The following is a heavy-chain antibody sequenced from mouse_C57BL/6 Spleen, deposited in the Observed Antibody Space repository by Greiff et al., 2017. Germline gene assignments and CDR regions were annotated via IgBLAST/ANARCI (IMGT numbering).Heavy chain of an antibody. D-gene: IGHD4-1*02. CDR2: INPSPGGT. CDR1: VSSFTGYY. V-gene: IGHV1-42*01. CDR3: ARRPTGTGAMDY. J-gene: IGHJ4*01. Sequence: EVQGVESGPELVKPGASVKISCKASVSSFTGYYMTWVKQSPEKSLEWSGEINPSPGGTTYNQKFKAKATLTVDKSSSTAYMQLKSLTSEDSAVYYCARRPTGTGAMDYWGQGTSVTVSS.